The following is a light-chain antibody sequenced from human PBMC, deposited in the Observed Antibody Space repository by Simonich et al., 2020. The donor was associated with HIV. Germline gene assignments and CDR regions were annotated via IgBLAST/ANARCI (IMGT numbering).Light chain of an antibody. CDR2: AAS. V-gene: IGKV1-39*01. J-gene: IGKJ3*01. CDR1: QSISSY. CDR3: QQSYSNPFT. Sequence: DIQMTQSPSSLSASVGERVTITCRASQSISSYLNWYQQKPGKAPKLLIYAASSLQSGVPSRFSCSGSGTDVTLTISSLQPEDFATYYCQQSYSNPFTFGPGTKVDIK.